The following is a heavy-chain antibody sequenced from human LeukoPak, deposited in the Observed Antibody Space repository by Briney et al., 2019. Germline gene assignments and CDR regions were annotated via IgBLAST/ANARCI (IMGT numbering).Heavy chain of an antibody. CDR1: GYTFTGYC. D-gene: IGHD3-9*01. V-gene: IGHV1-2*02. CDR2: INPNSGGT. Sequence: ASVKVSCKASGYTFTGYCMHWVRQAPGQGLEWMGWINPNSGGTNYAQKFQGRVTMTRDTSISTAYMELSRLRSDDTAVYYCARGSWLFPYYYGMDVWGQGTTVTVSS. CDR3: ARGSWLFPYYYGMDV. J-gene: IGHJ6*02.